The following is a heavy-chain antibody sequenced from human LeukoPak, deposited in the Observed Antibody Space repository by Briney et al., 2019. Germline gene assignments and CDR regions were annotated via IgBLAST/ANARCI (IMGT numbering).Heavy chain of an antibody. CDR3: ARDQGGSIAADDGDAFDI. D-gene: IGHD6-13*01. V-gene: IGHV4-59*01. J-gene: IGHJ3*02. CDR1: GGSISSYY. CDR2: IYYSGST. Sequence: KPSETLSLTCTVSGGSISSYYWSWIRQPPGKGLEWIGYIYYSGSTNYDPSLKSRVTISVDTSENQFSLKLSSVTAADTAVYYCARDQGGSIAADDGDAFDIWGQGTMVTVSS.